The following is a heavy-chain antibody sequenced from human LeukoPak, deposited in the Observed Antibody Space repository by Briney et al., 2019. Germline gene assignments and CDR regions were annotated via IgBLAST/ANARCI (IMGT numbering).Heavy chain of an antibody. CDR2: ISGSGGGT. D-gene: IGHD3-16*01. CDR1: GFTFSTYA. J-gene: IGHJ4*02. CDR3: AKDLIWRAYYFDF. Sequence: PAGSLRLSCAASGFTFSTYAMSWVRQPPGKGLEWVSGISGSGGGTYYADSVRGRFTISRDNSKNTLYLQMNSLRAEDTAVYYCAKDLIWRAYYFDFWGQGNLVMVSS. V-gene: IGHV3-23*01.